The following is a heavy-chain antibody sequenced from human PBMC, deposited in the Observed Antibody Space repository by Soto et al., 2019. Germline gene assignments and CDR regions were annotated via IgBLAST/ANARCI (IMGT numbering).Heavy chain of an antibody. J-gene: IGHJ6*02. CDR1: GGTFSSYA. CDR2: IIPIFGTA. Sequence: QVQLVQSGAEVKKPGSSVKVSCKASGGTFSSYAISWVRQAPGQGLEWMGGIIPIFGTANYAQKFQGRVTITADESTSTAYMELSSLRSEDTAVYYCARATTGLVAATLFYYSGMDVWGQGTTVTVSS. D-gene: IGHD2-15*01. V-gene: IGHV1-69*01. CDR3: ARATTGLVAATLFYYSGMDV.